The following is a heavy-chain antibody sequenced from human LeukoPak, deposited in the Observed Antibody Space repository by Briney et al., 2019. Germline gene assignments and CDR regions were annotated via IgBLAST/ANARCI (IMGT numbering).Heavy chain of an antibody. J-gene: IGHJ4*02. CDR1: GYTFTGYY. CDR3: ARGSSSHFDY. D-gene: IGHD6-6*01. CDR2: MNPNSGNT. V-gene: IGHV1-8*02. Sequence: GASVKVSCKASGYTFTGYYMHWVRQAPGQGLEWMGWMNPNSGNTGYAQKFQGRVTMTRNTSISTAYMELSSLRSEDTAVYYCARGSSSHFDYWGQGTLVTVSS.